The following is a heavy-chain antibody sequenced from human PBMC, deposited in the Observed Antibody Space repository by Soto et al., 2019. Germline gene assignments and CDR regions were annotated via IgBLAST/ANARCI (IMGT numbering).Heavy chain of an antibody. CDR1: GYTFTSYY. V-gene: IGHV1-2*04. D-gene: IGHD2-15*01. Sequence: GASVKVSCKASGYTFTSYYIHWVRQAPGQGLEWMGWINPSSGGTNYAQKFQGWVTMTTDTSITTAYMELSGLKSDDTALYYCARRYCSGGNCYGPATFDVWGQGTMVTVSS. CDR2: INPSSGGT. CDR3: ARRYCSGGNCYGPATFDV. J-gene: IGHJ3*01.